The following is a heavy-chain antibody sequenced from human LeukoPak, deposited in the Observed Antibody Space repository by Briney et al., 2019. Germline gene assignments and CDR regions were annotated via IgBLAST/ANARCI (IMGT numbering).Heavy chain of an antibody. CDR3: ATTTGTSFFDY. J-gene: IGHJ4*02. V-gene: IGHV1-46*01. CDR2: IIPDDGVT. D-gene: IGHD3-10*01. CDR1: GYTFTTYS. Sequence: GASVTVSFKASGYTFTTYSVHWVRQAPGHGLQWMGVIIPDDGVTTSAQKFQGRVTMTRDTSASTVYMILSNLRSEDTAVYYCATTTGTSFFDYWGQGTLVTVSS.